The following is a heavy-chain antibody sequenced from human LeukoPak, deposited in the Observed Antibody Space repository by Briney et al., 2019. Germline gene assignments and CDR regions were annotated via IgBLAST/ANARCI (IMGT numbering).Heavy chain of an antibody. CDR3: AKTLSGYYGSGSYDY. CDR2: ISGSGGST. J-gene: IGHJ4*02. V-gene: IGHV3-23*01. CDR1: GFTFSNYA. Sequence: GGSLRLSCAASGFTFSNYAMSWVRQAPGKGLEWVSAISGSGGSTYYADSVRGRFTIPRDNSKNTLSLQMNSLRAEDTAVYYCAKTLSGYYGSGSYDYWGQGTLVTVSS. D-gene: IGHD3-10*01.